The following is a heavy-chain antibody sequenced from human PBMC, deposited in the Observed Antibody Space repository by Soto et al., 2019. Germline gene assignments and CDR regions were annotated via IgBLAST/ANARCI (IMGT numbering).Heavy chain of an antibody. V-gene: IGHV5-51*01. D-gene: IGHD2-2*01. CDR3: ARFYCGSTRCYPLGDWFDP. J-gene: IGHJ5*02. CDR1: GYSFTSYW. CDR2: IYPGDSDT. Sequence: GESLKISCKGSGYSFTSYWIGWVRRMPGKGLEWMGIIYPGDSDTRYSPSFQGQVTISADKSISTAYLQWSSLKASDTAMYYCARFYCGSTRCYPLGDWFDPWGQGTLVTVSS.